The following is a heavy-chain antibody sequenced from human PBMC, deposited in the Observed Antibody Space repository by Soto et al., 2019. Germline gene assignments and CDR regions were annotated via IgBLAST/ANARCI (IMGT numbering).Heavy chain of an antibody. CDR1: GYTFTSYF. CDR3: ARQNYYSGMDV. V-gene: IGHV1-18*01. Sequence: QVQLVQSGAEVKKPGASVKVSCKASGYTFTSYFITWVRQAPGQGLEWMGWVSAYNGNTNYAQMLQGRVTMTTDTSTATAYMEMRSLASDDTALYYCARQNYYSGMDVWGQGTTVTVTS. J-gene: IGHJ6*02. CDR2: VSAYNGNT.